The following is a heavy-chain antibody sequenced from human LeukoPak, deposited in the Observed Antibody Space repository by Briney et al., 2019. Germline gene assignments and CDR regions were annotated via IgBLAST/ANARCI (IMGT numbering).Heavy chain of an antibody. Sequence: GGSLRLSCAASGFTFSSYWVHWVRQAPGKGLVWVSRINSDGSSTSYADSVKGRFTISRDNAKNTLYLQMNSLRAEDTAVYYCARVPTWNDGVDYWGQGTLVTVSS. J-gene: IGHJ4*02. V-gene: IGHV3-74*01. CDR2: INSDGSST. D-gene: IGHD1-1*01. CDR1: GFTFSSYW. CDR3: ARVPTWNDGVDY.